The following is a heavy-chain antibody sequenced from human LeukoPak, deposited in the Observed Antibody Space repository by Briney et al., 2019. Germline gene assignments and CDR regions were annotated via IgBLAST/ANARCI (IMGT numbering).Heavy chain of an antibody. J-gene: IGHJ4*02. CDR1: GFTFSSYS. Sequence: GGSLRLSCAASGFTFSSYSMNWVRQAPGKGLEWVSYISSSSSYRYYADSVKGRFTISRDNAKNSLYLQMNSLRAEDTAVYYCARTYYYDSSGYSDYWGQGTLVTVSS. V-gene: IGHV3-21*05. CDR3: ARTYYYDSSGYSDY. D-gene: IGHD3-22*01. CDR2: ISSSSSYR.